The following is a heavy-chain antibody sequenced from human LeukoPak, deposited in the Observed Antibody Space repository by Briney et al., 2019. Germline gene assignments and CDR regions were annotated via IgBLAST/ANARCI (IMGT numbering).Heavy chain of an antibody. D-gene: IGHD2-2*01. CDR3: ARGAPYPDP. V-gene: IGHV4-34*01. J-gene: IGHJ5*02. CDR2: INHSGST. Sequence: PSETLSLTCAVYGGSFSGYYWSWIRQPPGKGREWIGEINHSGSTNYNPSLKSRVTISVDTSKNQFSLKLSSVAAADTAVDYCARGAPYPDPWGQGTLVTVPS. CDR1: GGSFSGYY.